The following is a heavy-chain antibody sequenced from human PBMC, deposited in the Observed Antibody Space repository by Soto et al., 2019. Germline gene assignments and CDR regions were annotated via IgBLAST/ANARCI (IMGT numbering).Heavy chain of an antibody. J-gene: IGHJ4*02. CDR1: GGSISSYY. CDR3: ARAYFDSNGYYYSWDY. Sequence: PSETLSLTCTVSGGSISSYYWSWIRQPPGKGLEWIGYIHYSGSTNYNPSLKSRVTISVDTSKNKFSLKLTSVTAADTAVYYCARAYFDSNGYYYSWDYWGQGALVTVSS. V-gene: IGHV4-59*01. D-gene: IGHD3-22*01. CDR2: IHYSGST.